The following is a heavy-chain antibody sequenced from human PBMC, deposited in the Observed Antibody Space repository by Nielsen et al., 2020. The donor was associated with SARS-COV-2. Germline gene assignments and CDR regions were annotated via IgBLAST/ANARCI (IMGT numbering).Heavy chain of an antibody. V-gene: IGHV1-2*06. D-gene: IGHD3/OR15-3a*01. J-gene: IGHJ6*02. CDR1: GYSFNDYY. CDR3: ARARATIFGLVMSYGMDV. Sequence: ASVKVSCKASGYSFNDYYIHWVRQAPGQGLEWMGRINPSSGGTNYAQKFQGTVTMTRDASISTVYMELTSDDTAVYYCARARATIFGLVMSYGMDVWGQGTTVAVSS. CDR2: INPSSGGT.